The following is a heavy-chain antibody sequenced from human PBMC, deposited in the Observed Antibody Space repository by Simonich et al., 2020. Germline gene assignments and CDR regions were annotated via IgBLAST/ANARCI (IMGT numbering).Heavy chain of an antibody. CDR2: SYYSGST. Sequence: QLQLQESGPGLVKPSETLSLTCTVSGGSISSSSSYWGWIRQPPGKGLEWIGSSYYSGSTYYNPSLKSRVTISVDTSKNQFSLKLSSVTAADTAVYYCARQRVLMVYAIDYWGQGTLVTVSS. J-gene: IGHJ4*02. V-gene: IGHV4-39*01. CDR3: ARQRVLMVYAIDY. CDR1: GGSISSSSSY. D-gene: IGHD2-8*01.